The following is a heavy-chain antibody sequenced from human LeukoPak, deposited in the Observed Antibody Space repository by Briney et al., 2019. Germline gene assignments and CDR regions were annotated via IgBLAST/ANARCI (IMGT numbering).Heavy chain of an antibody. J-gene: IGHJ4*02. CDR3: ARESYDSSGYYPVY. CDR1: GGSISSYY. V-gene: IGHV4-4*07. CDR2: IYTSGST. D-gene: IGHD3-22*01. Sequence: TSETLSLTRTVSGGSISSYYWSWIRQPAGKGLEWIGRIYTSGSTNYNPSLKSRVTMSVDTSKNQFSLKLSSVTAADTAVYYCARESYDSSGYYPVYWGQGTLVTVSS.